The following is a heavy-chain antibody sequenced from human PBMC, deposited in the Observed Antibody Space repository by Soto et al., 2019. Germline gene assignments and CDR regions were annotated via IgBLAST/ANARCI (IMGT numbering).Heavy chain of an antibody. V-gene: IGHV1-69*01. CDR1: GGTFSSYA. Sequence: QVQLVQSGAEVKKPGSSVKVSCKASGGTFSSYAISWVRQAPGQGLEWMGGIIPIFGTANYAQKFQGRVTITADESTSTAYMELSSLRSEDTAVYYRARYSDYYDSSGYRPNVFDYWGQGTLVTVSS. CDR2: IIPIFGTA. CDR3: ARYSDYYDSSGYRPNVFDY. J-gene: IGHJ4*02. D-gene: IGHD3-22*01.